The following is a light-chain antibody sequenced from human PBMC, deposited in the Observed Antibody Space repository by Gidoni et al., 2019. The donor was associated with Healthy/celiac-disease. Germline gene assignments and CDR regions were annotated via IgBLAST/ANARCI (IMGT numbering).Light chain of an antibody. CDR2: AAS. J-gene: IGKJ4*01. Sequence: DIQMTQSPSSLSASVGDRVTITCRASQSISSYLNWYQQKPGKAPKLLIYAASSLQSGVPSRFRGIGSGTDFTLTISSLQPEDFATYYCQPSYSTPLPFGGGTKVEIK. V-gene: IGKV1-39*01. CDR1: QSISSY. CDR3: QPSYSTPLP.